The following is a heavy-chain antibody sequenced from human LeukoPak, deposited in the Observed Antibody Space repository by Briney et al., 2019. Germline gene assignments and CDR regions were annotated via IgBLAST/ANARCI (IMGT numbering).Heavy chain of an antibody. V-gene: IGHV4-4*07. J-gene: IGHJ4*02. D-gene: IGHD5-12*01. Sequence: SETLSLTCTVSRGSISNYWWSWIRQAAGKGLEWIGRVYPSGTTHYNPSLQSRVTLSVDTSKNQFSLKLSSLTAADTAVYYCARDAGGYEDYWGQGTLVSVSS. CDR3: ARDAGGYEDY. CDR1: RGSISNYW. CDR2: VYPSGTT.